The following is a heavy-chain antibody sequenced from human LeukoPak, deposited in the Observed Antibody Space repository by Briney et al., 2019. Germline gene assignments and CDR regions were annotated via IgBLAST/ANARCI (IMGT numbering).Heavy chain of an antibody. V-gene: IGHV4-61*01. Sequence: SETLSLTRTVSGGSVNSGSYYWSWIRQPPGKGLEWIGYIYYSGSTNYRPSLKSRVTMSVDTSKNQFSLRLNSVTAADTAVYYCAAMHDSGWYSYWGQGTLVTVSS. CDR2: IYYSGST. CDR3: AAMHDSGWYSY. D-gene: IGHD6-19*01. J-gene: IGHJ4*02. CDR1: GGSVNSGSYY.